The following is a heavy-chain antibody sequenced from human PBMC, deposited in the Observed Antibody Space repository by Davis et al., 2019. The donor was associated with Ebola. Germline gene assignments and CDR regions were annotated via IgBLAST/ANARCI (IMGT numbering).Heavy chain of an antibody. D-gene: IGHD5-18*01. V-gene: IGHV4-34*01. Sequence: MPGGSLRLSCTVSGGSISSYYWSWIRQPPGKGLEWIGEINHSGSTNYNPSLKSRVTISVDTSKNQFSLKLSSVTAADTAVYYCARGHSYGYWGQGALVTVSS. CDR2: INHSGST. J-gene: IGHJ4*02. CDR3: ARGHSYGY. CDR1: GGSISSYY.